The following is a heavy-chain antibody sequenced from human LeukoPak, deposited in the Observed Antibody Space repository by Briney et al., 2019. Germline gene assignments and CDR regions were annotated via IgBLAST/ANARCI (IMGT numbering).Heavy chain of an antibody. D-gene: IGHD3-9*01. CDR2: INPNSGGT. Sequence: ASVKVSCKASGYTFTGYYMHWVRQAPGQGLEWMGWINPNSGGTNYAQKLQGRVTMTTDTSTSTAYMELRSLRSDDTAVYYCARDNSHYDILTGPYFPEGYWGQGTLVTVSS. J-gene: IGHJ4*02. CDR1: GYTFTGYY. V-gene: IGHV1-2*02. CDR3: ARDNSHYDILTGPYFPEGY.